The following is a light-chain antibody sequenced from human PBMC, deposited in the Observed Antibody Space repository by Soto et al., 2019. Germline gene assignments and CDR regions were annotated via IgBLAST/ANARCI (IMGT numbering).Light chain of an antibody. Sequence: IVMTQSPATLSVSPGETVTFSCRASQGIRNHLAWYQHKPGQAPRLLISYGSAGATGIPARFSGSGSGTEFTLTINSLQSEDFAVYYCQQFYTWPVTFGGGTKVDIK. CDR3: QQFYTWPVT. J-gene: IGKJ4*01. CDR1: QGIRNH. V-gene: IGKV3-15*01. CDR2: YGS.